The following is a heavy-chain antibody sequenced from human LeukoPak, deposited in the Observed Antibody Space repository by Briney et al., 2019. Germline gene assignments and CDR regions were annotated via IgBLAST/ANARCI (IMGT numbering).Heavy chain of an antibody. CDR3: ARTPTDIVVVPAARVFQH. CDR2: ISSSSSTI. CDR1: GFTFSSYS. J-gene: IGHJ1*01. D-gene: IGHD2-2*01. Sequence: GGSLRLSCAASGFTFSSYSMNWVRQAPGKGLEWVSYISSSSSTIYYADSVKGRFTISRDNAKNSLYLQMNSLRAEDTAVYYCARTPTDIVVVPAARVFQHWGQGILVTVSS. V-gene: IGHV3-48*01.